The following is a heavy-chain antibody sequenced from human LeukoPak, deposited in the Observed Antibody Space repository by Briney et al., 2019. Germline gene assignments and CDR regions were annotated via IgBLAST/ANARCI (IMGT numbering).Heavy chain of an antibody. Sequence: GGSLRLSCAASGFTFSSYAMHWVRQAPGKGLEWVAVISYDGSNKYYADSVKGRFTISRDNSKNTLYLQMNSLRAEDTAVYYCARDLSSSWYGEYFQHWGQGTLVTVSS. D-gene: IGHD6-13*01. J-gene: IGHJ1*01. CDR3: ARDLSSSWYGEYFQH. V-gene: IGHV3-30-3*01. CDR1: GFTFSSYA. CDR2: ISYDGSNK.